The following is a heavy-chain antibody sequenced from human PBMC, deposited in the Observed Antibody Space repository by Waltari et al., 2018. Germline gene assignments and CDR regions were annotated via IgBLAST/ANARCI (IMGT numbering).Heavy chain of an antibody. CDR3: ASPSDTSGWYPFDY. CDR1: GFTFSSSA. CDR2: ISGSGGST. V-gene: IGHV3-23*01. D-gene: IGHD6-19*01. J-gene: IGHJ4*02. Sequence: EVQLLESGGGLVQPGGSLRLSCAASGFTFSSSAMTWVRQAPGKGLEWGSGISGSGGSTYYADSVKGRFTISRDNSKNTLYLQMNSLRAEDTAVYYCASPSDTSGWYPFDYWGQGTLVTVSS.